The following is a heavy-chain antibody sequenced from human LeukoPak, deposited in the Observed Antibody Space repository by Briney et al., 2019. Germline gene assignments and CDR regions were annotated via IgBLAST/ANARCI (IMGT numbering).Heavy chain of an antibody. Sequence: PSQTLSLTCTVSGGSISSGSYYWSWIRQPAGKGLEWIVRIYTSGSTNYNPSLKSRVTISVDTSKNQFSLKLSSVTAADTAVYYCARVVAAAGNNWFDPWGQGTLVTVSS. J-gene: IGHJ5*02. D-gene: IGHD6-13*01. CDR1: GGSISSGSYY. CDR3: ARVVAAAGNNWFDP. V-gene: IGHV4-61*02. CDR2: IYTSGST.